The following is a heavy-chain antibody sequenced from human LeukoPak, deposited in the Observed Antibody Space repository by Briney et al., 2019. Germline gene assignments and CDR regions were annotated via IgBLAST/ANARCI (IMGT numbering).Heavy chain of an antibody. J-gene: IGHJ4*02. CDR3: ARAPGYGAAYYFDY. D-gene: IGHD1-1*01. Sequence: GGSLRLSCAASGFTFRSYWMTWVRQAPGKGLEWVAVVSYDGSYKYYADSVKGRFTISRDNSKNTLYLQMNSLRAEDTAVYYCARAPGYGAAYYFDYWGQGTLVTVSS. V-gene: IGHV3-30*03. CDR1: GFTFRSYW. CDR2: VSYDGSYK.